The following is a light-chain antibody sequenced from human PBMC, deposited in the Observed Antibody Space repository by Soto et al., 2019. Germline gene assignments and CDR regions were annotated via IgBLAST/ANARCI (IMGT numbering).Light chain of an antibody. Sequence: ETVLTQSPGTLYLSPGERATLSCRANETVNNNLLAWYGQKPGQAPRLLIHGPSRRPSGIPYRFSGSGSGTDFTLTISRLEPEDFAVYYCQQYGNFPYTFGPGTKVQIK. J-gene: IGKJ2*01. CDR2: GPS. CDR1: ETVNNNL. CDR3: QQYGNFPYT. V-gene: IGKV3-20*01.